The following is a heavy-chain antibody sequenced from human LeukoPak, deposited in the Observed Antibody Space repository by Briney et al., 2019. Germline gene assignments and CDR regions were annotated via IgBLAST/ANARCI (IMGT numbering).Heavy chain of an antibody. CDR2: IDWDDDK. J-gene: IGHJ6*02. V-gene: IGHV2-70*11. D-gene: IGHD6-13*01. CDR3: ARTPQDSSTWGAYYYGMDV. CDR1: GVSLRTSGMC. Sequence: SGPALVKPTQTLTLTCTFSGVSLRTSGMCVSWIRQSPGKALEWLARIDWDDDKYYSTSLKTRLTISKDTSKNQVVLTMTNMDPVDTATYYCARTPQDSSTWGAYYYGMDVWGQGTTVTVSS.